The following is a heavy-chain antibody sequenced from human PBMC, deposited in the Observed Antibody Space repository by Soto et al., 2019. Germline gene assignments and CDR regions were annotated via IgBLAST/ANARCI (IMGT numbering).Heavy chain of an antibody. CDR2: IYYSGST. CDR3: ARVNDFWSGYYTGWFDP. CDR1: GGSISSYY. Sequence: SETLSLTCTVSGGSISSYYWSWIRQPPGKGLEWIGYIYYSGSTNYNPSLKSRVTMSVETSKNQFSLKLSSVTAADTAVYYCARVNDFWSGYYTGWFDPWGQGTLVTVSS. J-gene: IGHJ5*02. D-gene: IGHD3-3*01. V-gene: IGHV4-59*01.